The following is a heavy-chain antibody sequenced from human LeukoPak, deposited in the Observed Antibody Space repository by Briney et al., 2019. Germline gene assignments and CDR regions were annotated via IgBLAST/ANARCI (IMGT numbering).Heavy chain of an antibody. CDR1: GFTFSSYE. J-gene: IGHJ4*02. V-gene: IGHV3-48*03. CDR2: ISSSGSTI. CDR3: ARPHTDTAVVFYFDY. D-gene: IGHD5-18*01. Sequence: PGGSLRLSCAASGFTFSSYEMNWVRQAPGKGLEWVSYISSSGSTIYYADSVKGRFTISRDNAKNSLYLQMNSLRAEDTAVYYCARPHTDTAVVFYFDYWGQGTLVTVSS.